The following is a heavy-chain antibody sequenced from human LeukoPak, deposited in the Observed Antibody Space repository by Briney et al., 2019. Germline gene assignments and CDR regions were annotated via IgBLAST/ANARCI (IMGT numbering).Heavy chain of an antibody. D-gene: IGHD1-1*01. J-gene: IGHJ1*01. Sequence: TGGSLRLSCAASGFTFSSYSMNWVRQAPGKGLEWVSAISGSGGTGIYYADSVQGRFTISRDNSRNTLYLQMNSLRVEDTAIYYCARKGQGSNWAAEYFQNWGQGTLVTVSS. V-gene: IGHV3-23*01. CDR2: ISGSGGTGI. CDR3: ARKGQGSNWAAEYFQN. CDR1: GFTFSSYS.